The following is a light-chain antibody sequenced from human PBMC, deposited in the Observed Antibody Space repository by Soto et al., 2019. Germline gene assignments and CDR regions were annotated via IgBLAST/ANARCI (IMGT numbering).Light chain of an antibody. CDR1: SNDIGGYNY. CDR2: EVS. Sequence: QSALTQPASVSGSPGQSITISCTGTSNDIGGYNYVSRYRQYPGKAPQLLISEVSYRPSGVSDRFSGSKSGTTASLTISGLQTDDEADYYCSSYSPSSLLFGGGTKLTVL. V-gene: IGLV2-14*01. J-gene: IGLJ3*02. CDR3: SSYSPSSLL.